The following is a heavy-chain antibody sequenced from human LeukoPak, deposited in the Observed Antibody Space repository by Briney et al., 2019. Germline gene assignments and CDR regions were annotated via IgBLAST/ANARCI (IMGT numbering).Heavy chain of an antibody. CDR1: LGSLSVYY. V-gene: IGHV4-34*01. CDR3: ARKQPHTLNFDY. D-gene: IGHD3-9*01. J-gene: IGHJ4*02. Sequence: SETLSLTCAVYLGSLSVYYRSSIREPPGTGLEWIGESNHSRSTNYSPALKSRDTISVDSSKHQFSVKLSAVTAADRAVYYCARKQPHTLNFDYWGQRTLVTVSS. CDR2: SNHSRST.